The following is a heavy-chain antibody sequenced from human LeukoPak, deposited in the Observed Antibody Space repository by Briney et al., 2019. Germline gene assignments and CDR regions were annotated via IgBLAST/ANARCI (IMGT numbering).Heavy chain of an antibody. CDR1: GYTFITYY. CDR2: INPSGGST. J-gene: IGHJ4*02. Sequence: ASVKVSCKASGYTFITYYMHWVRQAPGQGLQWMGTINPSGGSTNYAQNFQGRVTMTRDTSTSTVYMELSSLRSEDTAVYYCAREVLYSGLDYWGQGTLVTVSS. D-gene: IGHD5-12*01. V-gene: IGHV1-46*01. CDR3: AREVLYSGLDY.